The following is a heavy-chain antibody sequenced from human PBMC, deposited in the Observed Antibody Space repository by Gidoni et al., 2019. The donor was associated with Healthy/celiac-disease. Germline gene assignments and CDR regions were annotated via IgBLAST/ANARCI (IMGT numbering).Heavy chain of an antibody. Sequence: QVQLVESGGGVVQPGRSLRLSCAASGFTFRSYGMQWVRQAPGKGLEWVAVIWYDGSNKSYADSVKGRFTISRDNSKNTLYLQMNSLRAEDTAVYYCAREGYCSSTSCLSRYYYYGMDVWGQGTTVTVSS. CDR1: GFTFRSYG. CDR3: AREGYCSSTSCLSRYYYYGMDV. CDR2: IWYDGSNK. J-gene: IGHJ6*02. V-gene: IGHV3-33*08. D-gene: IGHD2-2*01.